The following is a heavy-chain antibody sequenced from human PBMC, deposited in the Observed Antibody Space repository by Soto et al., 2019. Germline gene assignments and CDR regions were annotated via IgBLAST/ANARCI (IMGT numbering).Heavy chain of an antibody. V-gene: IGHV3-53*04. Sequence: EEQLVESGGGLVQPGGSLRLSCAASGFTVSSNYMSWVRQAPGKGLEWVSVIYSDGTTYYADSVLGRFTISRDNSKNTLYLRMNCLRAEGTAAYDCARDSCRGGSGYWSFDYWGQVTLVTVSS. D-gene: IGHD2-15*01. CDR1: GFTVSSNY. J-gene: IGHJ4*02. CDR3: ARDSCRGGSGYWSFDY. CDR2: IYSDGTT.